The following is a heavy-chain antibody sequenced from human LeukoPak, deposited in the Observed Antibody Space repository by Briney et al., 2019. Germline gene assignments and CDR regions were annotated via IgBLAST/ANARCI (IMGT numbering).Heavy chain of an antibody. Sequence: GGSLRLSCAASGLNFSDYYMNWIRQAPGKGLEWISYISSSGGTIYYADSVKGRFTISRDNSKNTLYLQMNSLRAEDTAVYYCARDSGAQLYYFDYWGQGTLVTVSS. D-gene: IGHD3-10*01. V-gene: IGHV3-11*04. CDR2: ISSSGGTI. CDR1: GLNFSDYY. J-gene: IGHJ4*02. CDR3: ARDSGAQLYYFDY.